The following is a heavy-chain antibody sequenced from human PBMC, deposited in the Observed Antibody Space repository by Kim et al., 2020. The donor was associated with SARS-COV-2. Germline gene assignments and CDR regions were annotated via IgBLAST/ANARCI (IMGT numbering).Heavy chain of an antibody. Sequence: SWNSGSIGYADSVKGRFTISRDNAKNSLYLQMNSLRAEDTAFYYCAKDLIAAAAGGVPPQYWYFDVWGRVTLVTVS. CDR2: SWNSGSI. J-gene: IGHJ2*01. CDR3: AKDLIAAAAGGVPPQYWYFDV. V-gene: IGHV3-9*01. D-gene: IGHD6-13*01.